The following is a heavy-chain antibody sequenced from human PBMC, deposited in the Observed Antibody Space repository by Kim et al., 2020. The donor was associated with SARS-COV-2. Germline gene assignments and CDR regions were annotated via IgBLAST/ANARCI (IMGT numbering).Heavy chain of an antibody. D-gene: IGHD3-22*01. J-gene: IGHJ4*02. CDR1: GYSISSGYY. CDR3: ARDRSYYDSSGRFDY. V-gene: IGHV4-38-2*02. Sequence: SETLSLTCTVSGYSISSGYYWGWIRQPPGKGLEWIGSIYHSGSTYYNPSLKSRVTISVDTSKNQFSLKLSSVTAADTAVYYCARDRSYYDSSGRFDYWGQGTLVTVSS. CDR2: IYHSGST.